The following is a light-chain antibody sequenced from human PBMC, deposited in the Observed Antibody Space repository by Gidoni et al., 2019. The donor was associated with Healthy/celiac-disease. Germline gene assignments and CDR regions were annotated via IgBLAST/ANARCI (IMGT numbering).Light chain of an antibody. CDR1: SSDVGGYNH. V-gene: IGLV2-14*01. CDR2: DVS. CDR3: SSYTSSSTLYV. Sequence: QSALTQPASVSGSPGQSTTISCTGTSSDVGGYNHVSWYQQHPGKAPKLMIYDVSNRPSGVSNRFSGSKSGNTASLTISGLQAEDEADYYCSSYTSSSTLYVFGTGTKVTVL. J-gene: IGLJ1*01.